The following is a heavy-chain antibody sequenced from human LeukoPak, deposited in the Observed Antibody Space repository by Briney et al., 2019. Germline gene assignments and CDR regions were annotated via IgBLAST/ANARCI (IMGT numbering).Heavy chain of an antibody. Sequence: SETLSLTCTVSGGSISGYYWSWIRQPPGKGLEWIGEINHSGSTNYNPSLKSRVTISVDTSKNQFSLKLSSVTAADTAVYYCARVTTIFGARFDYWGQGTLVTVSS. CDR2: INHSGST. V-gene: IGHV4-34*01. CDR1: GGSISGYY. CDR3: ARVTTIFGARFDY. D-gene: IGHD3-3*01. J-gene: IGHJ4*02.